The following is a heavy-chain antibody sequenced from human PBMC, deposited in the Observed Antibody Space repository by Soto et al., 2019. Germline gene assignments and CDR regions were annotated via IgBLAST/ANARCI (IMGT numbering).Heavy chain of an antibody. V-gene: IGHV1-2*04. Sequence: QVQLVQSGAEVKKPGASVTVSCRSSGDTFNDYYIHWVRQAPGQGLKWMGWINPNGGVTKYAQKFQGWVTMTRDTSIRTVYMQLSRLRSDDTAVYYCARESGGATATLDYYYFYMDVWATGTTVTVSS. CDR3: ARESGGATATLDYYYFYMDV. D-gene: IGHD5-12*01. CDR2: INPNGGVT. CDR1: GDTFNDYY. J-gene: IGHJ6*03.